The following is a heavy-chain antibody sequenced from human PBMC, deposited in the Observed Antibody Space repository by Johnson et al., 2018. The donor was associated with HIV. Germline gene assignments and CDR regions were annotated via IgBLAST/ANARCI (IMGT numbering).Heavy chain of an antibody. CDR3: ASGYYDSSGYYPDAFDI. J-gene: IGHJ3*02. Sequence: DSVKGRFTISRDNSKNTLYLQMNSLRAEDTAVYYCASGYYDSSGYYPDAFDIWGQGTMVTVSS. D-gene: IGHD3-22*01. V-gene: IGHV3-30*01.